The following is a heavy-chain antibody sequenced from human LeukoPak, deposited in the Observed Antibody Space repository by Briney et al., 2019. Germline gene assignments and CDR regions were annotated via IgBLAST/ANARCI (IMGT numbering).Heavy chain of an antibody. Sequence: GGSLRLSCAASGFSFSTYDMTWVRQAPGKGLEWVSAVISNVGSTYYADSVKGRFTISRDDSKNTLYLQMNSLRAEDTAVYYCVKDLGRYRNNCFDYWGQGTLVTVSS. CDR1: GFSFSTYD. J-gene: IGHJ4*02. D-gene: IGHD1-26*01. CDR2: VISNVGST. CDR3: VKDLGRYRNNCFDY. V-gene: IGHV3-23*01.